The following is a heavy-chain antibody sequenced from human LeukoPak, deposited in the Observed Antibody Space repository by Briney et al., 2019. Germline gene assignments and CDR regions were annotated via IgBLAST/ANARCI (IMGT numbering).Heavy chain of an antibody. V-gene: IGHV3-66*01. CDR2: IYSGGST. Sequence: GGSLRLSCAASGFTVSSNYMSWVRQAPGKGLEWVSDIYSGGSTYYADSVKGRFTISRDNSKNTLYLQMNSLRAEDTAVYYCARAYQLLWEAYFDYWGQGTLVTVSS. CDR3: ARAYQLLWEAYFDY. CDR1: GFTVSSNY. J-gene: IGHJ4*02. D-gene: IGHD2-2*01.